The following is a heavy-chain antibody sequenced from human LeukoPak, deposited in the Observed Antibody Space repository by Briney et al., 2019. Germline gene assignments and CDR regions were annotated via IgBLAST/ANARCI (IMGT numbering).Heavy chain of an antibody. CDR1: GFTVSTYG. CDR2: ISYDGSNK. CDR3: AAGLVHESDY. D-gene: IGHD6-19*01. Sequence: GGSLRLSCAASGFTVSTYGMHWVRQAPGKGLEWVAIISYDGSNKYYADSVKGRFTISRDNSKNTLYLQMNSLRAEDTAVYYCAAGLVHESDYWGQGTLVTVSS. V-gene: IGHV3-30*03. J-gene: IGHJ4*02.